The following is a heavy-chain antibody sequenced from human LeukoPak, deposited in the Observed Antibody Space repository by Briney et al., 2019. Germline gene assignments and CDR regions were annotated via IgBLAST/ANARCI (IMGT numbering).Heavy chain of an antibody. D-gene: IGHD3-3*01. V-gene: IGHV3-30*02. Sequence: PGRSLRLSCVASGFIFSDFDMHWVRQAPGKGLEWVASMRNDGSQIYYAESVKGRFTISRDNSKNTLYVEMNSLRVEDTAMYYCAKDIGRRIFGVAYDAFHIWGQGTMVAVSS. CDR1: GFIFSDFD. CDR3: AKDIGRRIFGVAYDAFHI. J-gene: IGHJ3*02. CDR2: MRNDGSQI.